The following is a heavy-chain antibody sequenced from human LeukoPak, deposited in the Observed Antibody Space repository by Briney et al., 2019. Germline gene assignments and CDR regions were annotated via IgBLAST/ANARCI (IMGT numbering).Heavy chain of an antibody. J-gene: IGHJ4*02. CDR1: GGSISSYY. CDR2: IYYSGST. CDR3: ARGTVRGVIPFDY. D-gene: IGHD3-10*01. V-gene: IGHV4-59*01. Sequence: SETLSLTCTVSGGSISSYYWSWIRQPPGKGLEWIGYIYYSGSTNYNPSLKSRVTISVDTSKIQFSLKLSSVTAADTAVYYCARGTVRGVIPFDYWGQGTLVTVSS.